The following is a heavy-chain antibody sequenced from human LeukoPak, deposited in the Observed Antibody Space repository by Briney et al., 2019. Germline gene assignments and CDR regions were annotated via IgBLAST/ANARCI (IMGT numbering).Heavy chain of an antibody. D-gene: IGHD5-18*01. CDR3: ARDVDTAMVPHFDY. V-gene: IGHV3-21*01. Sequence: GGSLRLSCAASGFTFSSYSMSWVRQAPGKGLEWVSSISSSSSYIYYADSVKGRFTISRDNAKNSLYLQMNSLRAEDTAVYYCARDVDTAMVPHFDYWGQGTLVTVSS. CDR2: ISSSSSYI. CDR1: GFTFSSYS. J-gene: IGHJ4*02.